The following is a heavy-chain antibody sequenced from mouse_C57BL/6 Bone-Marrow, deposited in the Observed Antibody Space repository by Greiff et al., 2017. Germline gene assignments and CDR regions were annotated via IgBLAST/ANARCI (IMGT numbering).Heavy chain of an antibody. CDR1: GFNIKDYY. Sequence: VQLQQSGAELVKPGASVKLSCTASGFNIKDYYMHWVKQRTEQGLEWIGRIDPEDGETKYAPKFPGKATITADTSSNTAYLQLSSLASEDTAVYYCAREGKLPDYWGQGTTLTVSS. CDR2: IDPEDGET. CDR3: AREGKLPDY. J-gene: IGHJ2*01. V-gene: IGHV14-2*01.